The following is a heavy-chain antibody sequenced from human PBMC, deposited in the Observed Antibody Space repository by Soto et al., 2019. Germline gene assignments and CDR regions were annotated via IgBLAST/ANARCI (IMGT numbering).Heavy chain of an antibody. CDR1: GGSVSSGSYY. CDR2: IYYSGST. CDR3: AREYYYDSSGYPWFDP. Sequence: SETLSLTCTVSGGSVSSGSYYWSWIRQPPGKGLEWIGYIYYSGSTNYNPSLKSRVTISVDTSKNQFSLKLSSVTAADTAVYYCAREYYYDSSGYPWFDPWGQGTLVTVSS. V-gene: IGHV4-61*01. D-gene: IGHD3-22*01. J-gene: IGHJ5*02.